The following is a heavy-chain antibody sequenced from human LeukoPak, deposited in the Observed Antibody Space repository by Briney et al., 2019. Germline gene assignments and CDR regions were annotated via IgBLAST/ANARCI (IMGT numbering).Heavy chain of an antibody. D-gene: IGHD2-21*01. CDR3: ARGPYCGDDCYFDS. V-gene: IGHV4-4*07. J-gene: IGHJ4*02. Sequence: SETLSLTCTVSGGSISDYFWSWIRQPAGKGLEWIGRIYSSGSTLYNPSLKSRVTMSVDTSRNHFSLRLTSVTAADTAVYYCARGPYCGDDCYFDSWGRGTLSTVSS. CDR1: GGSISDYF. CDR2: IYSSGST.